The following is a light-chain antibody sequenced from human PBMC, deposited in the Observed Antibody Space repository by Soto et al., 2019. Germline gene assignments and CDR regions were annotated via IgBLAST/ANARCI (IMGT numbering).Light chain of an antibody. J-gene: IGKJ3*01. CDR1: QSVSTN. Sequence: EIVMTQSPATLSVSPGERASLSCRASQSVSTNLAWYQQKPAQAPRLLIYGASTRATGIPARFSGGGSGTEFTLTISSLEPEDFAVYYCQQRANWPPFTFGPGTKVDIK. V-gene: IGKV3-15*01. CDR3: QQRANWPPFT. CDR2: GAS.